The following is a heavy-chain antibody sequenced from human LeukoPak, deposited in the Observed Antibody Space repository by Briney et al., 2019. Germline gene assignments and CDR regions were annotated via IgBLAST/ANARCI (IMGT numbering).Heavy chain of an antibody. D-gene: IGHD2-8*01. CDR2: IVPSDSYT. CDR3: ARPMAGSGGYYYYDMDV. V-gene: IGHV5-10-1*01. J-gene: IGHJ6*02. Sequence: GESLKISCKGSGYRFTSYWISWVRQMPGKGLEWMGSIVPSDSYTNYSPSFQGHVTISADKSISTAYLQWSSLKASDTATYYCARPMAGSGGYYYYDMDVWGQGTTVTVSS. CDR1: GYRFTSYW.